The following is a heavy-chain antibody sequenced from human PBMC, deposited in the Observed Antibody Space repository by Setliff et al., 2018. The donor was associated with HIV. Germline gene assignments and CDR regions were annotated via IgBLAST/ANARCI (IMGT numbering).Heavy chain of an antibody. CDR2: IFSSGST. D-gene: IGHD3-10*01. Sequence: SETLSLTCTVSGGSISSYCWNWIRQSPGRGLEWIGLIFSSGSTKYNPSLQSRVTMSIDTSKNQFSLKLTSVTAADTAVYYCARRIDNSGSFPDKNWFDTWGQGSLVTVSS. CDR3: ARRIDNSGSFPDKNWFDT. J-gene: IGHJ5*02. V-gene: IGHV4-4*09. CDR1: GGSISSYC.